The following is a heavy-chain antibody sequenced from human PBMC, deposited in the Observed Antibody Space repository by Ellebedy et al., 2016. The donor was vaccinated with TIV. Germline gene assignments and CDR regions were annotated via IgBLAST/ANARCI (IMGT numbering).Heavy chain of an antibody. V-gene: IGHV4-61*01. CDR2: IYYSGST. D-gene: IGHD1-26*01. CDR1: GGSVSSGSYY. J-gene: IGHJ5*02. Sequence: SETLSLTXTVPGGSVSSGSYYWSWIRQPPGKGLEWIGYIYYSGSTNYNPSLKSRVTISVDTSKNQFSLKLSSVTAADTAVYYCARGRPYSGSYRPWFDPWGQGTLVTVSS. CDR3: ARGRPYSGSYRPWFDP.